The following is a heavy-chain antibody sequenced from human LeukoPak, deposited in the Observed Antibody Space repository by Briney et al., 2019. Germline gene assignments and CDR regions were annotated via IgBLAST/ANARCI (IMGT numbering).Heavy chain of an antibody. V-gene: IGHV1-8*01. CDR3: ARVLSSIPSRPFDY. CDR1: GYTFTSYD. CDR2: MNPNSGNT. Sequence: GASVTVSCKASGYTFTSYDINWVRQAPGQGLEWMGWMNPNSGNTGYAQKFQGRVTMTRNTSISTAYMELSSLRSEDTAVYYCARVLSSIPSRPFDYWGQGTLVTVSS. D-gene: IGHD6-6*01. J-gene: IGHJ4*02.